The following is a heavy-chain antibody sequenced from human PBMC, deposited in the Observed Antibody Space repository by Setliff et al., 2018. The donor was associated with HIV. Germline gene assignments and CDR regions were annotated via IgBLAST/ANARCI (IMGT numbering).Heavy chain of an antibody. D-gene: IGHD2-15*01. V-gene: IGHV4-4*09. CDR3: AKARRVADFDY. CDR1: GASITNSY. Sequence: SETLSLTCSVSGASITNSYWSWIRQSPGKGLEWIGYVYTSGNTNYNPSLKSRVTISLDTSRSQLSLKLTSVTAADPAVYYCAKARRVADFDYWGQGTLVTVSS. CDR2: VYTSGNT. J-gene: IGHJ4*02.